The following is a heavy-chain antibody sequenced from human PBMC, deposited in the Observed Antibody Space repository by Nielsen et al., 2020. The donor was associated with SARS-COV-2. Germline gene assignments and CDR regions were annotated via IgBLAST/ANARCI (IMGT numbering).Heavy chain of an antibody. CDR2: ISYSGSHR. CDR3: AKDSGPIAAAATGLDS. D-gene: IGHD6-13*01. Sequence: GGSLRLSCAVSGFSFSASGMHWVRQAPGKGLEWVAFISYSGSHRYYGDSVKGRFSISRDNSKNTLFLQMNSLRPEDTAVYYCAKDSGPIAAAATGLDSWGQGTLVTVSS. CDR1: GFSFSASG. J-gene: IGHJ4*02. V-gene: IGHV3-30*18.